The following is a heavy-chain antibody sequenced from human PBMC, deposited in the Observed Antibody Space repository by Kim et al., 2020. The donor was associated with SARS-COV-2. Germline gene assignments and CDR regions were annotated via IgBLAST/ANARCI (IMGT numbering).Heavy chain of an antibody. V-gene: IGHV3-23*01. CDR2: ISGSGGST. Sequence: GGSLRLSCAASGFTFSSYAMSWVRQAPGKGLEWVSAISGSGGSTYYADSVKGRFTISRDNSKNTLYLQMNSLRAEDTAVYYCAKGGPYYYDSSGYYVDYWGQGTLVTVSS. D-gene: IGHD3-22*01. J-gene: IGHJ4*02. CDR3: AKGGPYYYDSSGYYVDY. CDR1: GFTFSSYA.